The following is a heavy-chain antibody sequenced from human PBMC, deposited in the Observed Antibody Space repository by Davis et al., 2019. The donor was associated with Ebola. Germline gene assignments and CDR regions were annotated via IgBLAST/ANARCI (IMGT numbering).Heavy chain of an antibody. Sequence: GESLKISCAASGFTFSSYWMSWVRQAPGKGLEWVANIKQDGSEKYYVDSVKGRFTISRDNAKNSLYLQMNSLRAEDTAVYYCATGITIFGVVIGETMDVWGQGTTVTVSS. CDR1: GFTFSSYW. V-gene: IGHV3-7*01. D-gene: IGHD3-3*01. CDR2: IKQDGSEK. J-gene: IGHJ6*02. CDR3: ATGITIFGVVIGETMDV.